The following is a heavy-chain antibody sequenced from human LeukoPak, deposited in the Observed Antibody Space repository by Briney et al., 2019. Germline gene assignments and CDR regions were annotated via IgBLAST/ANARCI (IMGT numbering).Heavy chain of an antibody. V-gene: IGHV4-61*09. CDR3: ARVLAVAGTPFDY. Sequence: PSQTLSLTYTVSGGSISSDSYYWTWIRQPAGRGLEWIGHIYTSGSTNYNPSLKSRVTISVDTSKSHFSLNLSSVTAADTAVYYCARVLAVAGTPFDYWGQGTLVTVSS. CDR1: GGSISSDSYY. J-gene: IGHJ4*02. D-gene: IGHD6-19*01. CDR2: IYTSGST.